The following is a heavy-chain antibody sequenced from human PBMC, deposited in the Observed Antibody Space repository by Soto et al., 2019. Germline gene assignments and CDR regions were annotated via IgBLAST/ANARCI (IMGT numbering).Heavy chain of an antibody. CDR3: ARSSVAAAGTLGN. J-gene: IGHJ4*02. Sequence: QVQLVQSGAEVKKPGSSVKVSCKASGGTLNSYTINWVRQAPGHGPEWLGRIIPVLGVANYEQTFQGRVTITADKSTSTVYMELTSLRSEATAVYYCARSSVAAAGTLGNWGPGTLVTVSS. CDR1: GGTLNSYT. CDR2: IIPVLGVA. D-gene: IGHD6-13*01. V-gene: IGHV1-69*02.